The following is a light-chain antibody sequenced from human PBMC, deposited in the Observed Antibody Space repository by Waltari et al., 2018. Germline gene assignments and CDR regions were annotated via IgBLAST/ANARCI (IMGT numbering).Light chain of an antibody. CDR1: QSVGSY. Sequence: EIVLTQSHATLSLSPGVRAALSCRASQSVGSYLGWYQQKPGQVPRLLIYDASNRATGIPARFSGSGSGTDFTLTISSLEPEDFAVYYCQQRSNWPLTFGGGTTVEIK. CDR3: QQRSNWPLT. V-gene: IGKV3-11*01. J-gene: IGKJ4*01. CDR2: DAS.